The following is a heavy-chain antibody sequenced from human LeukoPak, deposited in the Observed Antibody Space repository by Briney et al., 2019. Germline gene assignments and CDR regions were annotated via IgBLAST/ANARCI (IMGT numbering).Heavy chain of an antibody. D-gene: IGHD3-22*01. CDR2: ISGSGGNT. V-gene: IGHV3-23*01. J-gene: IGHJ4*02. CDR1: GFTFSTYT. CDR3: AKDQGFYYDSSGYLGFDY. Sequence: HPGGSLRLSCAAPGFTFSTYTMSWVRQTPGKGLEWVSAISGSGGNTYYADSVKGRFTISRDNSKNTLYLQMNSLRAEDTALYYCAKDQGFYYDSSGYLGFDYWGQGALVTVSS.